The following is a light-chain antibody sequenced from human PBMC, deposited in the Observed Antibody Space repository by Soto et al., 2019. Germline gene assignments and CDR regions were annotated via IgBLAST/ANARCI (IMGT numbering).Light chain of an antibody. Sequence: EIVMTQSPATLSVSPGERATLSCRASQSIRSDLAWYQQRPGQAPRLLIYDASTRAAGIPARFIGSGSGTEFTLTISSLQSEDFAVYHCQQYNNWPPFNFGPGTKVDI. CDR3: QQYNNWPPFN. CDR1: QSIRSD. J-gene: IGKJ3*01. V-gene: IGKV3-15*01. CDR2: DAS.